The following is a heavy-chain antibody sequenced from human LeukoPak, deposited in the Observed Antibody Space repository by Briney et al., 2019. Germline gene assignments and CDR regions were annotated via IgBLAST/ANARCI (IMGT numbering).Heavy chain of an antibody. CDR1: GYSFTTYW. V-gene: IGHV5-51*01. CDR3: ARPTTVTAPAAFDF. CDR2: IYPGDSDT. J-gene: IGHJ3*01. Sequence: GESLKISCKGSGYSFTTYWIAWVRQMPGKGLEWMGIIYPGDSDTRYSPSFQGQVTMSVDKSINTAYLQWNSLKASDTAVYYCARPTTVTAPAAFDFWGQGTMVTASS. D-gene: IGHD4-17*01.